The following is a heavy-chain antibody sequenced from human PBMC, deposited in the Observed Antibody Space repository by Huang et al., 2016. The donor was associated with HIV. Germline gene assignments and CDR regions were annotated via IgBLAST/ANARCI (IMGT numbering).Heavy chain of an antibody. CDR1: GGSISSGFYY. CDR3: ARELRNYYYMDV. CDR2: IYNGGST. J-gene: IGHJ6*03. Sequence: QVQLQESGPGLVKPSQTLSLTCTVSGGSISSGFYYWKWLRQPPGKGLEWIGYIYNGGSTNYNPSLKSRVTISVDTSKNQFSLNLISVTAADTAVYYCARELRNYYYMDVWGKGTTVTVSS. V-gene: IGHV4-30-4*01. D-gene: IGHD5-12*01.